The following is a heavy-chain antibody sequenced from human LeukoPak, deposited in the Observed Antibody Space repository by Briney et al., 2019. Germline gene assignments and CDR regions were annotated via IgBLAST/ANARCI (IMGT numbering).Heavy chain of an antibody. CDR1: GFTFSSYG. V-gene: IGHV3-30*02. J-gene: IGHJ3*02. D-gene: IGHD2-21*02. Sequence: GGSLRLSCAASGFTFSSYGMHWVRQAPGKGLEWVAFIRYDGSNKYYADSVKGRFTISRDNAKNSLYLQMNSLRAEDTAVYYCARSLTYCGGDCYPLVAFDIWGQGTMVTVSS. CDR3: ARSLTYCGGDCYPLVAFDI. CDR2: IRYDGSNK.